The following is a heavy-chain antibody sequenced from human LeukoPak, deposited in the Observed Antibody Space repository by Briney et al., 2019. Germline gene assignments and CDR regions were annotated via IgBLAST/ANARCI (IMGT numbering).Heavy chain of an antibody. V-gene: IGHV3-30*18. J-gene: IGHJ5*02. Sequence: QAGGSLRLSCAASGFTFSGYWMHWVRQAPGKGLEWVAVISYDGSNKYYADSVKGRFTISRDNSKNTLYLQMNSLRAEDTAVYYCAKDRMAYCGGDCPMWFDPWGQGTLVTVSS. CDR2: ISYDGSNK. D-gene: IGHD2-21*02. CDR3: AKDRMAYCGGDCPMWFDP. CDR1: GFTFSGYW.